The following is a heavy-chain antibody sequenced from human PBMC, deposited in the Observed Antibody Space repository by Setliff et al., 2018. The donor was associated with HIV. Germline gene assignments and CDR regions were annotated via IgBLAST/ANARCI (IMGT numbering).Heavy chain of an antibody. D-gene: IGHD3-16*01. J-gene: IGHJ3*02. V-gene: IGHV3-48*03. CDR3: AGGGGGVMHDAFDI. Sequence: PAGSLRLSCAASGFTFANYEMNWVRQAPGKGLEWISYISTRGNSIYYADSVKGRFIISRDNAKNSLFLQMQSLRAGDTALYYCAGGGGGVMHDAFDIWGQGTMVTVSS. CDR2: ISTRGNSI. CDR1: GFTFANYE.